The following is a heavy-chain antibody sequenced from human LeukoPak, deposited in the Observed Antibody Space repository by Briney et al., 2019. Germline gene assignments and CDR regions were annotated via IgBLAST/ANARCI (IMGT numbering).Heavy chain of an antibody. CDR3: AKRDCSSTSCSYYFDY. V-gene: IGHV3-74*01. Sequence: PGGSLRLSCATSGLTFRTTWMHWVRQAPGKGLVWVSRINTNGNSATYADSVKGRFTISRDNAKNTLYLQMDSLRAEDTAVYYCAKRDCSSTSCSYYFDYWGQGTLVTVSS. CDR1: GLTFRTTW. J-gene: IGHJ4*02. D-gene: IGHD2-2*01. CDR2: INTNGNSA.